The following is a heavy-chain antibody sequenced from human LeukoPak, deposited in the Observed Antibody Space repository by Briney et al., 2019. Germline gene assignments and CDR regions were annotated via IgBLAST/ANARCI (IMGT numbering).Heavy chain of an antibody. J-gene: IGHJ6*02. D-gene: IGHD2-2*01. CDR2: ISAYNGNT. V-gene: IGHV1-18*01. CDR3: AREQAGYCSSTSCYAESLGYYYYGMDV. CDR1: GYTFTSYG. Sequence: ASVKVSCKASGYTFTSYGISWVRQAPGQGLEWMGWISAYNGNTNYAQKLQGRVTMTTDTSTSTAYMELRSLRSDDTAVYYCAREQAGYCSSTSCYAESLGYYYYGMDVWGQGTTVTVSS.